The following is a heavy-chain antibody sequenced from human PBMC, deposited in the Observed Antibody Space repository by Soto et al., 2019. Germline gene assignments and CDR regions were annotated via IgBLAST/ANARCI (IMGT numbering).Heavy chain of an antibody. CDR3: ARDQEVVQAAIWFRPLVRISEYYYGMDV. V-gene: IGHV6-1*01. D-gene: IGHD2-2*02. CDR2: TYYRSKWYN. Sequence: SQTLSLTCAISGDSVSSNSAAWNWIRQSPSRGLEWLGRTYYRSKWYNDYAVSVKSRITINPDTSKNQFSLQLNSVTPEDTAVYYCARDQEVVQAAIWFRPLVRISEYYYGMDVWGQGTTVTVSS. CDR1: GDSVSSNSAA. J-gene: IGHJ6*02.